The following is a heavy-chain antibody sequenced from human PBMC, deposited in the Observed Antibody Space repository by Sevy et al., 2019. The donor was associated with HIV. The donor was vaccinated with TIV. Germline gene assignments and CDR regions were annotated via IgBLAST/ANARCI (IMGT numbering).Heavy chain of an antibody. D-gene: IGHD4-4*01. CDR1: GYIFTDYY. CDR2: INSDSGVT. J-gene: IGHJ6*02. V-gene: IGHV1-2*02. Sequence: ASVKVSCKASGYIFTDYYIHWVRQAPGQGLEWMAWINSDSGVTNYAQRFQGEVTVTRDTSLSTAYLVLTNLKSDDTAIYYCARLTTQPTSDLYGLDVWGQGTTVTVSS. CDR3: ARLTTQPTSDLYGLDV.